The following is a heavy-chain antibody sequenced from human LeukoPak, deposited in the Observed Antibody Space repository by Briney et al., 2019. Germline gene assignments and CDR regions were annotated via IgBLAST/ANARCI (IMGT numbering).Heavy chain of an antibody. D-gene: IGHD3-16*01. V-gene: IGHV3-33*01. CDR2: IWYDGSNK. CDR3: ARDGGGHYFDY. J-gene: IGHJ4*02. Sequence: GSLRLSCAASGFTFSSYGMHWVRQAPGKGLEWVAVIWYDGSNKYYADSVKGRFTISRDNSKNTLYLQMNSLRAEDTAVYYCARDGGGHYFDYWGQGTLVTVSS. CDR1: GFTFSSYG.